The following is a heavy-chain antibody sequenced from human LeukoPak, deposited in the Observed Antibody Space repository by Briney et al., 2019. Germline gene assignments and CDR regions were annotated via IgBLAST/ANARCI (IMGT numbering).Heavy chain of an antibody. D-gene: IGHD2-21*02. Sequence: PGMSMRLSCAASGFTFIGYGMHWVRQAPAKGLEWVAVTPYDAKNEYYVDSVKGRFTISRDNSKNTLYLQLSSLRAEDTAVYFCARDRENHCGGGVCASPGFDSWGQGTLVTVSS. V-gene: IGHV3-30*03. CDR3: ARDRENHCGGGVCASPGFDS. CDR1: GFTFIGYG. CDR2: TPYDAKNE. J-gene: IGHJ4*02.